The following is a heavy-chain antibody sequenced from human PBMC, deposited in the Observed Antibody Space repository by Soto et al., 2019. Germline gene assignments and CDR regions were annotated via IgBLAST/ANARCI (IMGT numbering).Heavy chain of an antibody. V-gene: IGHV3-53*01. D-gene: IGHD3-9*01. CDR2: LYTGGSA. CDR3: ARSFNDWTTYFDY. CDR1: GFSVTDHY. Sequence: GGSLRLSCAASGFSVTDHYMTWVRQAPGKGLEWVSVLYTGGSAYYGDSVKGRFTISRDSSTNTLYLQMNSLKVGDTAFYFCARSFNDWTTYFDYWSEGTLVTGSS. J-gene: IGHJ4*02.